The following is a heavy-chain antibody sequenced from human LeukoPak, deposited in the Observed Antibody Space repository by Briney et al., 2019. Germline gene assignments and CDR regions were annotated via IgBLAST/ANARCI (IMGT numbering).Heavy chain of an antibody. J-gene: IGHJ4*02. CDR2: GIPIFGTA. D-gene: IGHD5-18*01. CDR3: PISYGSFRTTFEY. Sequence: SVKLSCKASGGTFSSYAISWVRQAPGQGIEWMGGGIPIFGTATYAQKFQGRVTITADKSTSTAYMEMSSLRPEDTAVYYCPISYGSFRTTFEYWGQGPLVTVSS. CDR1: GGTFSSYA. V-gene: IGHV1-69*06.